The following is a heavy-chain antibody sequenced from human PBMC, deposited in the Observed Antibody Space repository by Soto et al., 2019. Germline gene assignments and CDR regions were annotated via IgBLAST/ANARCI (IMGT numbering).Heavy chain of an antibody. D-gene: IGHD2-8*01. CDR1: GYTFTSHY. J-gene: IGHJ5*02. CDR2: INPSGGAA. CDR3: ARAPPDCSNGACHPYWFDP. Sequence: GASVKVSCKTSGYTFTSHYIHWVRQAPGQGLEWMGIINPSGGAASYAQRFQGRVIMTRDKSTSTIDMELSSLRSEDTAVYYCARAPPDCSNGACHPYWFDPWGQGTLVTVSS. V-gene: IGHV1-46*01.